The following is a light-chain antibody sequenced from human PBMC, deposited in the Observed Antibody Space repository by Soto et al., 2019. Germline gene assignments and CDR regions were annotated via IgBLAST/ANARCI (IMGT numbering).Light chain of an antibody. J-gene: IGKJ1*01. V-gene: IGKV3-15*01. CDR2: GAS. CDR1: QSVSSN. CDR3: QQYNNWPPVT. Sequence: EIVMTQSAATLSVSPGERATLSCRASQSVSSNLAWYQQKPGQAPRLLIYGASTRATGIPARFSGSGSGTEFTLTNSSLESEDFAVYYCQQYNNWPPVTFGQGTKVEIK.